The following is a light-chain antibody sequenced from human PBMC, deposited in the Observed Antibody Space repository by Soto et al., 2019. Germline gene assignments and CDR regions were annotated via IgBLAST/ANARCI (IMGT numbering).Light chain of an antibody. J-gene: IGLJ3*02. V-gene: IGLV2-8*01. CDR3: TSYVGNAIWV. CDR1: SSDVGAYKY. CDR2: EVT. Sequence: QSALTQPPSASGSPGQSVTISCTGTSSDVGAYKYVSWYQQYPGKAPKLMIYEVTKRPSGVPDRFSGSKSGNTASLTVSGLQAEDEADYYCTSYVGNAIWVFGGGTTLTVL.